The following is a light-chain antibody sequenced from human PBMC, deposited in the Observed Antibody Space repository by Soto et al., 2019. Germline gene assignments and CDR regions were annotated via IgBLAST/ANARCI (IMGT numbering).Light chain of an antibody. Sequence: QSALTQPASVSGSPGQSITISCTGTSSDVGGYNYVAWYQQHPGKVPKFMIFEVSNRPSGVSDRFSGSKSGNTASLTISGLQPEDEADYYFISYTSRKTYVFGSGTKLTVL. CDR2: EVS. V-gene: IGLV2-14*01. J-gene: IGLJ1*01. CDR1: SSDVGGYNY. CDR3: ISYTSRKTYV.